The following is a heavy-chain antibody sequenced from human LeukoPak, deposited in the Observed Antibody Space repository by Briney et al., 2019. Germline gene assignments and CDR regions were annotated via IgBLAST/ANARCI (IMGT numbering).Heavy chain of an antibody. J-gene: IGHJ4*02. D-gene: IGHD4-11*01. CDR3: AKILPDTVTADY. V-gene: IGHV3-30*18. Sequence: PGGSLRLSCVASGFTFNNHGIHWVRQAPGKGLEWVAVISYDGSHKYYADSVKGRFTISRDNSKNTLYLQMNSLRAEDTAVYYCAKILPDTVTADYWGQGTLVTVSS. CDR2: ISYDGSHK. CDR1: GFTFNNHG.